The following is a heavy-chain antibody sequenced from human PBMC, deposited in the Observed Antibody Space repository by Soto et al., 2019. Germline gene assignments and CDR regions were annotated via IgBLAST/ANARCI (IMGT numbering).Heavy chain of an antibody. CDR2: ISGTGGTT. D-gene: IGHD5-12*01. CDR1: GFTFSSYA. V-gene: IGHV3-23*01. CDR3: AKPPDNVATSFYCCGLDV. Sequence: EVQLLECGGGLVQPGGSLRLSCVVSGFTFSSYAMTWVSQPPGKGLQWVSSISGTGGTTYYADSVKGRFTISRVNSKNSLYLQMNSLRAEDTAIYYCAKPPDNVATSFYCCGLDVRGQGTAVTVSS. J-gene: IGHJ6*02.